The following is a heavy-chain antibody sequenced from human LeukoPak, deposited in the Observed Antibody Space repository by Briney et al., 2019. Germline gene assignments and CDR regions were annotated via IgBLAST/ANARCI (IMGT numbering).Heavy chain of an antibody. V-gene: IGHV4-59*12. CDR3: ASNFDY. CDR1: GVSISPYY. J-gene: IGHJ4*02. Sequence: SETLSLTCTVSGVSISPYYWSWIRQPPGKGLEWIGYIHRSGSTNYNPSLKSRVTISVDTSKNQFSLKLTSVTAADTAVYYCASNFDYWGQGTLVTVSS. CDR2: IHRSGST.